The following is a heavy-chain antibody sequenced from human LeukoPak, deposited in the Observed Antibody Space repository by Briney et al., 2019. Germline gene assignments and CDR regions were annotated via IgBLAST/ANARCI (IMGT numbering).Heavy chain of an antibody. Sequence: GGSLRLSCAASGFTFSSYSMNWVRQAPGKGLEWVSYIRSSSSTIYYADSVKGRFTISRDNSKNSLYLQMNRLTAEDTAVYYCARGSSYITTPAFDIWGQGTMVTVSS. CDR3: ARGSSYITTPAFDI. CDR1: GFTFSSYS. D-gene: IGHD3-3*01. V-gene: IGHV3-48*01. J-gene: IGHJ3*02. CDR2: IRSSSSTI.